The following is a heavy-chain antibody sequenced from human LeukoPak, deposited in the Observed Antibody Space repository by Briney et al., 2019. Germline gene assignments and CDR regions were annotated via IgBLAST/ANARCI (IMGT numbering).Heavy chain of an antibody. J-gene: IGHJ5*02. D-gene: IGHD3-22*01. V-gene: IGHV1-46*01. CDR1: GYTFTSYY. CDR3: AREDYVVRSWFDP. CDR2: INPSGGST. Sequence: ASVKVSCKASGYTFTSYYMHWVRQAPGQGLEWMGIINPSGGSTSYAQKFQGRVTMTRDTSTSTVYMELSSLRSEAPAVYYCAREDYVVRSWFDPWGQGTLVTVSS.